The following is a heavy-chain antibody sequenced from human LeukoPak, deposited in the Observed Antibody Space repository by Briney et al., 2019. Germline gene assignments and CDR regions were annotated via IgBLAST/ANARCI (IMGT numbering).Heavy chain of an antibody. CDR2: SNADGRTT. V-gene: IGHV3-74*01. CDR3: ARGPTGDTRPIEH. J-gene: IGHJ4*02. Sequence: GGSLRLSCAASGFTFGDSWMYWVRQAPGKGVVWVSRSNADGRTTRYADSVKGRFTISRDNAKNTLYLEMKSLRADDTALYYCARGPTGDTRPIEHWGQGTLVTVSS. D-gene: IGHD2-21*02. CDR1: GFTFGDSW.